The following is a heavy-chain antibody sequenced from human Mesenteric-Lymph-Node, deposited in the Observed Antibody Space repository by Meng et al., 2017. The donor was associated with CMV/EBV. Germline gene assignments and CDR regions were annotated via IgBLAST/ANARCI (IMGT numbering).Heavy chain of an antibody. CDR3: ARSRADFWSGYPPAHYFHYGMDV. CDR2: IYWNGTT. D-gene: IGHD3-3*01. V-gene: IGHV4-31*03. J-gene: IGHJ6*02. CDR1: GASIGGGNYF. Sequence: SETLSLTCSVSGASIGGGNYFWSWIRQHPGEGLEWIGHIYWNGTTYYTPSLRSWVTISIDTSKTQFSMRVTSVTAADTAVYYCARSRADFWSGYPPAHYFHYGMDVWGQGTTVTVSS.